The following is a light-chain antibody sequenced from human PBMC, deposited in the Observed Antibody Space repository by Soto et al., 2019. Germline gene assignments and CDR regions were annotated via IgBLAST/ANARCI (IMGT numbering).Light chain of an antibody. V-gene: IGKV3-20*01. J-gene: IGKJ3*01. CDR1: QSVGSNY. CDR2: GAS. CDR3: QQYATTPFT. Sequence: EIVLTQSPGTLSLSLGERATVSCRASQSVGSNYLAWYQRKPGQAPRLLIYGASSRATGIPDRFSGSGSGTDFTLTISRLEPEEFSVYYCQQYATTPFTFGPGTKVDIK.